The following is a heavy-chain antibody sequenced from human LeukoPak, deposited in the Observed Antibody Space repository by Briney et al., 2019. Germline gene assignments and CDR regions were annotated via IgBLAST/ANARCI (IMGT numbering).Heavy chain of an antibody. CDR2: ISWNSGSI. Sequence: GGSLRLSCAASGFTFSSYAMSWVRQAPGKGLEWVSGISWNSGSIGYADSVKGRFTISRDNAKNSLYLQMNSLRAEDMALYYCAKDNYQLLSSFLDYWGQGTLVTVSS. CDR1: GFTFSSYA. CDR3: AKDNYQLLSSFLDY. D-gene: IGHD2-2*01. J-gene: IGHJ4*02. V-gene: IGHV3-9*03.